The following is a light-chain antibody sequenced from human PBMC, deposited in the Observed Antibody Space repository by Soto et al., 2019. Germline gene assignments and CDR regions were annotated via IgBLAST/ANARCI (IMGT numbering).Light chain of an antibody. J-gene: IGLJ2*01. CDR1: NSDVGGYSY. V-gene: IGLV2-14*01. CDR2: EVS. Sequence: QSALTQPASVSGSRGQSITISCTGTNSDVGGYSYVSWYQHHPDKAPKLFIYEVSNRPSGVSSRFSGSKSGNTASLTISGLQAEDEADYSCSSHTTTNTLVFGGGTKLTVL. CDR3: SSHTTTNTLV.